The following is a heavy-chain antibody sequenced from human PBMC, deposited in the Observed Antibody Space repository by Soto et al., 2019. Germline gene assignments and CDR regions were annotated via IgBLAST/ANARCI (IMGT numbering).Heavy chain of an antibody. Sequence: QVQLQESGPGLVKPSETLSLTCTVSGGSISSYYWSWIRQPPGKGLEWIGYIYYSGSTNYNPSLTSRVTISVDTSKNQFSLKLSSVTAADTAVYYCARVLSLYSSSSAYYYGMDVWGQGTTVTVSS. CDR3: ARVLSLYSSSSAYYYGMDV. V-gene: IGHV4-59*01. CDR2: IYYSGST. CDR1: GGSISSYY. D-gene: IGHD6-6*01. J-gene: IGHJ6*02.